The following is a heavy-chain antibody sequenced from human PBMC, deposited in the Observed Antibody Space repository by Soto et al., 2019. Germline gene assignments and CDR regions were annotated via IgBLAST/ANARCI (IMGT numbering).Heavy chain of an antibody. J-gene: IGHJ6*04. CDR1: GGSINNYY. Sequence: SETLSLTCTVSGGSINNYYWSWMRQPPGKGLEWVGYVYYSGSTHYNPSLKSRVTISIDASKTQFSLNLSSVTAADTAVYYCARHARGLDVWGKGTTVTVSS. CDR2: VYYSGST. CDR3: ARHARGLDV. D-gene: IGHD6-6*01. V-gene: IGHV4-59*08.